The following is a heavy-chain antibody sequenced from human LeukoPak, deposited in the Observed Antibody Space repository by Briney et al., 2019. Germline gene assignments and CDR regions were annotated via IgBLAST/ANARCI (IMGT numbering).Heavy chain of an antibody. CDR1: GFTFSSYW. CDR3: ARGKAVAGTMVVWYYYYGMDV. V-gene: IGHV3-74*01. Sequence: GGSLRLSCAASGFTFSSYWMHWVRQAPGKGLVWVSRINSDGSSTSYADSVKGRFTISRDNAKNTLYLQTNSLRAEDTAVYYCARGKAVAGTMVVWYYYYGMDVWGQGTTVTVSS. D-gene: IGHD6-19*01. CDR2: INSDGSST. J-gene: IGHJ6*02.